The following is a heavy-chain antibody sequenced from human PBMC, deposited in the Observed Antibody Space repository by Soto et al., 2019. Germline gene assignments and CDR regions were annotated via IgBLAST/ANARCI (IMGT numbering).Heavy chain of an antibody. D-gene: IGHD3-16*01. J-gene: IGHJ3*02. V-gene: IGHV3-72*01. CDR3: VRVKGGGAFDI. CDR1: GFTFSDYY. CDR2: SRSKASSYTT. Sequence: GSLRLSCAVSGFTFSDYYMDWVRQAPGNGLEWVGRSRSKASSYTTSYAASVTGRFIVSRDVSQNSMSLQMNSLKTEDTAMYYCVRVKGGGAFDIWGHGTLVTVSS.